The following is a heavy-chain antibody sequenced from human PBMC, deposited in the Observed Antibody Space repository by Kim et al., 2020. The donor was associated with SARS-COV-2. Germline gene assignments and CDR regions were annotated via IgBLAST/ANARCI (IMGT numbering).Heavy chain of an antibody. J-gene: IGHJ6*02. Sequence: SETLSFTCTVSGGSISSGDYYWSWIRQPPGKGLEWIGYIYYSGSTYYNPSLKSRVTISVDTSKNQFSLKLSSVTAADTAVYYCAREIKAYDSSGSYYYYGMDVWGQGTTVTVSS. CDR2: IYYSGST. D-gene: IGHD3-22*01. CDR1: GGSISSGDYY. V-gene: IGHV4-30-4*01. CDR3: AREIKAYDSSGSYYYYGMDV.